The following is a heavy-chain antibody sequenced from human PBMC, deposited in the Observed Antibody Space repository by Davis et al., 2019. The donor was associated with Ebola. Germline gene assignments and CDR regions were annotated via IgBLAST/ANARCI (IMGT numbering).Heavy chain of an antibody. CDR3: ARTATYYDFWSGYYTGYYGMDV. D-gene: IGHD3-3*01. CDR1: GFSLSTSGMC. V-gene: IGHV2-70*11. CDR2: IDWDDDK. Sequence: SGPTLVKPTQTLTLTCTFSGFSLSTSGMCVSWIRQPPGKALEWLARIDWDDDKYYSTSLKTRLTISKDTSKNQVVLTMTNMDPVDTATYYWARTATYYDFWSGYYTGYYGMDVWGQGTTVTVSS. J-gene: IGHJ6*02.